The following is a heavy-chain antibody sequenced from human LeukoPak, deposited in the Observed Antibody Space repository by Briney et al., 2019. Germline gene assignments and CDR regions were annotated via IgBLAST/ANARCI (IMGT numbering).Heavy chain of an antibody. D-gene: IGHD3-10*01. CDR3: ARGYYGSGSYYQFHY. J-gene: IGHJ4*02. Sequence: ASVKVSCKVSGYTLTELSMHRLRQAPGQGLGWRGGFDPEDGETIYAQKFQGRVTMPEDTSTDTAYMELSSVRSEDTAVYYCARGYYGSGSYYQFHYWGQGTLVTVSS. CDR2: FDPEDGET. CDR1: GYTLTELS. V-gene: IGHV1-24*01.